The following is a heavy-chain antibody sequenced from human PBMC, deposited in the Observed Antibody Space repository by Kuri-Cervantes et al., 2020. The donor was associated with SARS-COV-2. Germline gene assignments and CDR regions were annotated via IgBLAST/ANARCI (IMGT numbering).Heavy chain of an antibody. Sequence: GSLRLSCTVSGGSISSYYWSWIRQPAGKGLEWIGRIYYSGSTNYNPSLKSRVTISVDTSKNQFSLKLSSVTAADTAVYYCARTASTVTTNPYRYYFDYWGQGTLVTVSS. D-gene: IGHD4-11*01. CDR3: ARTASTVTTNPYRYYFDY. J-gene: IGHJ4*02. CDR2: IYYSGST. CDR1: GGSISSYY. V-gene: IGHV4-4*07.